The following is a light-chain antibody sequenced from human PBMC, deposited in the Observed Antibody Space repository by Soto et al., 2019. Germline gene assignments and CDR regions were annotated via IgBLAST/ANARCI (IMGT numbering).Light chain of an antibody. CDR2: GTS. V-gene: IGKV3-20*01. Sequence: EVVFTQSACTLSVSAGERATLSCRASQGVSSYLAWYQQKPGQAPRVLIYGTSSRATGIPDRFSGSGSGTDFTLTISRLEPEDFAVYYCQQYTTSSWTFGQGTKVDI. CDR3: QQYTTSSWT. J-gene: IGKJ1*01. CDR1: QGVSSY.